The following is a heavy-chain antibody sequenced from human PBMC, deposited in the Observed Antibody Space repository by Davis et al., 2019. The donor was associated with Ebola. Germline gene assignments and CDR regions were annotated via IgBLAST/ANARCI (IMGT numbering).Heavy chain of an antibody. V-gene: IGHV3-21*01. CDR3: AYCSSTSCYDHYYYGMDV. CDR2: ISSSSSYI. J-gene: IGHJ6*02. Sequence: PGGSLRLSCAASGFTFSSYSMNWVRQAPGKGLEWVSSISSSSSYIYYADSVKGRFTISRDNAKNSLYLQMNSLRAEDTAVYYCAYCSSTSCYDHYYYGMDVWGQGTTVTVSS. D-gene: IGHD2-2*01. CDR1: GFTFSSYS.